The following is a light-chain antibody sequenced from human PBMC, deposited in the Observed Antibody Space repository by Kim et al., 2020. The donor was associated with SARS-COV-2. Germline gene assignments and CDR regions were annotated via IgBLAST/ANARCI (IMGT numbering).Light chain of an antibody. CDR3: QQYGTSPALT. CDR1: QSVSSSY. J-gene: IGKJ4*01. CDR2: DAS. V-gene: IGKV3-20*01. Sequence: PGERATLSCRARQSVSSSYLAWYQQKPGQAPRLLIYDASTRATGIPDRFSGSGSGTDFTLTISRLEPEDFAVYYCQQYGTSPALTFGGGTKVEIK.